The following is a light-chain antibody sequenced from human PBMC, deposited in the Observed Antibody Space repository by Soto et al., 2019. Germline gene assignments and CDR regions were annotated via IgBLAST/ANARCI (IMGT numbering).Light chain of an antibody. V-gene: IGKV3-15*01. CDR2: GAS. Sequence: EVVMTQSPATLSVSPGERATLSCRASQSVGSNLAWYQQKPGQAPGLLIFGASTRATGIPARFSGSGSGTDFTLTISSLQSEDFAVYYCQQYNNWPYTFGQGTKLEIK. J-gene: IGKJ2*01. CDR1: QSVGSN. CDR3: QQYNNWPYT.